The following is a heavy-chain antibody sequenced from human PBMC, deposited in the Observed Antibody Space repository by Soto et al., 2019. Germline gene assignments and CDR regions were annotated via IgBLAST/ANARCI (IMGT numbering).Heavy chain of an antibody. D-gene: IGHD3-10*01. Sequence: QVQLVQSGAEVKKPGSSVRVSCKASGTIFSSYTISWVRHAPGQGLEWMGRIIPILGETNSAQKFQGRVTLTADKSTNTAYMELNSLRLEDTAVYYCARGFGGRMDDWGQGTTVTVSS. CDR2: IIPILGET. CDR3: ARGFGGRMDD. CDR1: GTIFSSYT. J-gene: IGHJ6*02. V-gene: IGHV1-69*08.